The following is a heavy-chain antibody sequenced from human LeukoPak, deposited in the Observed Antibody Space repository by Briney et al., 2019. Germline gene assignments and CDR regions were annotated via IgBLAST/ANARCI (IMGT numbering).Heavy chain of an antibody. J-gene: IGHJ4*02. Sequence: GGSLRLSCAASGFTFSSYWMHWVRQAPGKGLVWVSYINTDGSTTNYADSVKGRFTISRDNAKNTLYLQINSLRGEDTAVYYCARSSGYLDYWGQGTPVTVSS. CDR3: ARSSGYLDY. V-gene: IGHV3-74*01. CDR2: INTDGSTT. CDR1: GFTFSSYW. D-gene: IGHD3-22*01.